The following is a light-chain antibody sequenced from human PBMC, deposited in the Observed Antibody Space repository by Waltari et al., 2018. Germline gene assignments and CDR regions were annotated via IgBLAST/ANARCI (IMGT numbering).Light chain of an antibody. CDR2: FTA. J-gene: IGKJ2*01. Sequence: DIQMTQSPSSLSASVGDRVTITCRASQTIATYVNWYQQKPGKAPHLLIYFTATLQSGVPSRFSGGGSGTDFSLTISPLQPEDVGIYYCQQTYTTTYTFGQGTRLDI. CDR1: QTIATY. CDR3: QQTYTTTYT. V-gene: IGKV1-39*01.